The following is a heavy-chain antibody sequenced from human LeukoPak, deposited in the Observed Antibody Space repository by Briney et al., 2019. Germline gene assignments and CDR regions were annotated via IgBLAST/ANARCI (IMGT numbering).Heavy chain of an antibody. J-gene: IGHJ6*02. D-gene: IGHD3-10*01. CDR2: ISYDGSNK. V-gene: IGHV3-30*04. CDR1: GFTFSSYA. CDR3: ASTYYYGSGSYYPLYYYYGMDV. Sequence: PGRSLRLSCAASGFTFSSYAMHWVRQAPGKGLGWVAVISYDGSNKYYADSVKGRFTISRDNSKNTLYLQMNSLRAEDTAVYYCASTYYYGSGSYYPLYYYYGMDVWGQGTTVTVSS.